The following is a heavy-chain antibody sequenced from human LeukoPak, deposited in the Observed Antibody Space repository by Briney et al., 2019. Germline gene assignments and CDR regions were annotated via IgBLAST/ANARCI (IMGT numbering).Heavy chain of an antibody. Sequence: GGSLRLSCAPSGFTFSSYEMNRVRQAPGKGLEWVSYISSSGSTIYYADSVKGRFTISRDNAKNSLYLQMNSLRAEDTAVYYCAREPSYSSTWYMGAFDIWGQGTMVTVSS. CDR1: GFTFSSYE. CDR3: AREPSYSSTWYMGAFDI. D-gene: IGHD6-13*01. J-gene: IGHJ3*02. CDR2: ISSSGSTI. V-gene: IGHV3-48*03.